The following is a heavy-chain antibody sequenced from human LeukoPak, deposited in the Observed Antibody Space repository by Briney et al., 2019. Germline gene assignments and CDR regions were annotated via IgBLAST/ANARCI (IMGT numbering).Heavy chain of an antibody. CDR1: GGSISSYY. D-gene: IGHD3-16*01. J-gene: IGHJ4*02. Sequence: PSETLSLTCTVSGGSISSYYWSWIRQPAGKGLEWIGRIYSTGSTNYNPSLKSRVTMSVDTSKNQFSLRLRSVTAADTAVYYCARGHPVGGYSDYWGQGTLVTVSS. CDR2: IYSTGST. V-gene: IGHV4-4*07. CDR3: ARGHPVGGYSDY.